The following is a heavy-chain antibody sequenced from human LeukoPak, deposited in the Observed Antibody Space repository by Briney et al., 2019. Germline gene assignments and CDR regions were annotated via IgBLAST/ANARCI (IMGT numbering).Heavy chain of an antibody. J-gene: IGHJ4*02. CDR3: ARGAAAGTGDFDY. CDR1: GFTFSTYA. Sequence: GGSLRLSCAASGFTFSTYAMSWVRQAPGKGLEWVSAISSSGSGTYYADSVKGRFTISRDDSKNTLYLQMNSLRAEDTAVYYCARGAAAGTGDFDYWGQGTLVTVSS. V-gene: IGHV3-23*01. CDR2: ISSSGSGT. D-gene: IGHD6-13*01.